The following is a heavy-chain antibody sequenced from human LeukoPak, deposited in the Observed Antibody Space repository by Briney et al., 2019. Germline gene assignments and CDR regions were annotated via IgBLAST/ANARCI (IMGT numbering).Heavy chain of an antibody. CDR2: IWFDGSNK. CDR3: ATGKQQLVIDY. J-gene: IGHJ4*02. V-gene: IGHV3-33*08. Sequence: GGSLRLSCTASGFSFSRHAMNWVRQAPGKGLEWVAVIWFDGSNKFYADSVKGRFTISRDNSKNTLYLQMNSLRAEDTAEYYCATGKQQLVIDYWGQGTLVTVSS. D-gene: IGHD6-13*01. CDR1: GFSFSRHA.